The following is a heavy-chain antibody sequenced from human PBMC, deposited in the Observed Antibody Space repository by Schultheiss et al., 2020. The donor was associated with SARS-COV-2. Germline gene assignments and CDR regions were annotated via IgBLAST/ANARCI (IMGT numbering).Heavy chain of an antibody. Sequence: GGSLRLSCAASGFTFSSYAMSWVRQAPGKGLEWVSYISSSGSTIYYADSVKGRFTISRDNAKNSLYLQMNSLRAEDTAVYYCARDSSSYYYYGMDVWGQGTTVTVSS. J-gene: IGHJ6*02. CDR1: GFTFSSYA. CDR3: ARDSSSYYYYGMDV. V-gene: IGHV3-48*03. CDR2: ISSSGSTI. D-gene: IGHD6-6*01.